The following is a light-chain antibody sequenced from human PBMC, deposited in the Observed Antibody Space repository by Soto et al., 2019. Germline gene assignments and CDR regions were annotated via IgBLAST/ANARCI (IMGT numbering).Light chain of an antibody. CDR2: DVS. V-gene: IGLV2-14*01. CDR3: SSYTSSSTRV. Sequence: QSVLTQPASVSGSPGQSITISCTGTSSDVGGVSWYQQHPGKAPKLMIYDVSNRPSGVSNRFSGSKSGNTASLTISGLQAEDEADYYCSSYTSSSTRVFRTGTKLTVL. J-gene: IGLJ1*01. CDR1: SSDVGG.